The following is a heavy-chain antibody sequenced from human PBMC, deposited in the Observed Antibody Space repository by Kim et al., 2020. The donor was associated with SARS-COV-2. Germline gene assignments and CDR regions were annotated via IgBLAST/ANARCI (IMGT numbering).Heavy chain of an antibody. J-gene: IGHJ2*01. Sequence: SETLSLTCAVSGGSLSGYYWTWIRQSPEMGLEWIGEVHHSGSTNYIPSLEGRVTISIDTSNNQFSLKLTSLTAADTAIYFCARGTTVVPHWYFDFWGRGTLVTVSS. CDR2: VHHSGST. CDR3: ARGTTVVPHWYFDF. V-gene: IGHV4-34*01. CDR1: GGSLSGYY. D-gene: IGHD4-4*01.